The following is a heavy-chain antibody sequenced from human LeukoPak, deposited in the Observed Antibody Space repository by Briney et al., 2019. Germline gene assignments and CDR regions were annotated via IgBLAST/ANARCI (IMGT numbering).Heavy chain of an antibody. CDR3: ARGGSSGWVDY. J-gene: IGHJ4*02. D-gene: IGHD6-19*01. CDR2: IYYSGST. V-gene: IGHV4-39*07. CDR1: GGSISSSSYY. Sequence: PSETLSLTCTVSGGSISSSSYYWAWIRQPPGKGLEWIGSIYYSGSTNYNPSLKSRVTISVDTSKNQFSLKLSSVTAADTAVYYCARGGSSGWVDYWGQGTLVTVSS.